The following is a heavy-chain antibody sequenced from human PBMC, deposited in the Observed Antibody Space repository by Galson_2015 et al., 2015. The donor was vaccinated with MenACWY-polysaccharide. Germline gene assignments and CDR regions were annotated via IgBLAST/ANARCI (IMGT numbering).Heavy chain of an antibody. CDR3: ANPGLATSRTCDVHY. CDR2: VSASGGVT. J-gene: IGHJ4*02. D-gene: IGHD5-12*01. V-gene: IGHV3-23*01. Sequence: SLRLSCAASGFTFSSYAMNWVRQAPGKGLEWVSSVSASGGVTYYADSVKGRFTISRDNSKNTVYLHMKSLRAADTAVYYCANPGLATSRTCDVHYWGQGPLVTVSS. CDR1: GFTFSSYA.